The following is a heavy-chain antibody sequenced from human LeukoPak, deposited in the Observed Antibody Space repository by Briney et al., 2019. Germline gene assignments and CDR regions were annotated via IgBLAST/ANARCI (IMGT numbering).Heavy chain of an antibody. CDR2: IIPIFGTA. D-gene: IGHD5-18*01. CDR3: ARAPQISVDTAMVHYFDY. CDR1: GGTFSSYA. Sequence: GASVKVSCKASGGTFSSYAISWVRQAPGQGLEWMGRIIPIFGTANYAQKFQGRVTITTDESTSTAYMELSSLRSEDTAVYYCARAPQISVDTAMVHYFDYWGQGTLVTVSS. J-gene: IGHJ4*02. V-gene: IGHV1-69*05.